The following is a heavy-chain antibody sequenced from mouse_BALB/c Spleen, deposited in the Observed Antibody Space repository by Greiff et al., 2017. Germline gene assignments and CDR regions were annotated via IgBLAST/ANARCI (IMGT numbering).Heavy chain of an antibody. J-gene: IGHJ2*01. CDR3: ARLEYGNYGFDY. Sequence: EVQVVESGPELVKPGASVKIPCKASGYTFTDYNMDWVKQSHGKSLEWIGDINTNNGGTIYNQKFKGKATLTVDKSSSTAYMELRSLTSEDTAVYYCARLEYGNYGFDYWGQGTTLTVSS. D-gene: IGHD2-10*02. CDR2: INTNNGGT. CDR1: GYTFTDYN. V-gene: IGHV1-18*01.